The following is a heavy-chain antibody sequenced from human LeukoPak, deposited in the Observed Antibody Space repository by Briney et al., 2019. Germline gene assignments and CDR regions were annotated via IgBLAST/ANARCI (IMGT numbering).Heavy chain of an antibody. V-gene: IGHV1-18*01. Sequence: ASVKVSCKASGYTFTSYGISWVRQASGQGLEWMGWISAYNGNTNYAQKLQGRVTMTTDTSTSTAYMELRSLRSDDTAVYYCARGQAGYYGSGSLNYYYYMDVWGKGTTVTISS. D-gene: IGHD3-10*01. CDR3: ARGQAGYYGSGSLNYYYYMDV. CDR1: GYTFTSYG. J-gene: IGHJ6*03. CDR2: ISAYNGNT.